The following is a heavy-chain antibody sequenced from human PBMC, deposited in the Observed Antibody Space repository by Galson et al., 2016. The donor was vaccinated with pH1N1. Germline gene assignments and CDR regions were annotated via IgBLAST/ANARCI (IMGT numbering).Heavy chain of an antibody. J-gene: IGHJ6*02. Sequence: SVKVSCKASGGTFNNYPISWLRQAPGHGLEWMGRIIPIFGTANYAQKFQGRVTITSDKSTSTAYMELSSLRSEDTAVYYCARGQASVSTSCYYGMDVWGQGTTVTVSS. V-gene: IGHV1-69*06. D-gene: IGHD4-11*01. CDR2: IIPIFGTA. CDR1: GGTFNNYP. CDR3: ARGQASVSTSCYYGMDV.